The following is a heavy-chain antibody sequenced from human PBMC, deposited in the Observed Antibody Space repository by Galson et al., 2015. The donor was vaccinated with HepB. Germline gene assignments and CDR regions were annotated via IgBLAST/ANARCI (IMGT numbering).Heavy chain of an antibody. J-gene: IGHJ4*02. CDR3: ARHRLWFGGPY. Sequence: SETLSLTCTVSGGSISSSSYYWGWIRQPPGKGLEWIGSIYYIGSTYYNPSLKSRVTISVDTSKNQFSLKVSSVTAADTAVYYCARHRLWFGGPYWGQGTLVTVSS. D-gene: IGHD3-10*01. CDR1: GGSISSSSYY. V-gene: IGHV4-39*01. CDR2: IYYIGST.